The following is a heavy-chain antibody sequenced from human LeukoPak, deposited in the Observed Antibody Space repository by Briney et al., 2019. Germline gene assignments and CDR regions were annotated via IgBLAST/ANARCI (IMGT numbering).Heavy chain of an antibody. D-gene: IGHD4-17*01. CDR3: ARERYGDYVSDY. CDR2: IYYSGST. V-gene: IGHV4-39*07. Sequence: SETLSLTCTVSGGSISSSSYYWGWIRQPPGMGLEWIGTIYYSGSTYYNPSLRSRVTISVDTSKNQFSLKLSSVTAADTAVYYCARERYGDYVSDYWGQGTLVTVSS. CDR1: GGSISSSSYY. J-gene: IGHJ4*02.